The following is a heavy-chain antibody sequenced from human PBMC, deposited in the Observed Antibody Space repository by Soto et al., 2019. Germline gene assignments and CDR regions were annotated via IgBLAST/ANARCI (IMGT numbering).Heavy chain of an antibody. D-gene: IGHD2-2*01. Sequence: QVQLQESGPGLVKPSGTLSLTCAVSSDSISSNYWWTWVRQSPGEGLEWIGEIYRTGSTNFNPSLGNRVTMSIDKSKNQFSLKLTSVTAADTAVYYCAAVSGGCSRTTRQLDPWGQGTLVTVSS. V-gene: IGHV4-4*02. CDR2: IYRTGST. J-gene: IGHJ5*02. CDR1: SDSISSNYW. CDR3: AAVSGGCSRTTRQLDP.